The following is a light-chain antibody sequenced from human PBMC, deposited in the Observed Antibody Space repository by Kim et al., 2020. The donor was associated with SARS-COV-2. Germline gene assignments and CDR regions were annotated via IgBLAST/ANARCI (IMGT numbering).Light chain of an antibody. Sequence: SPGDRAPLSCRASQCVSSSYLAWYQQKPGQAPRLLIYGASSRATGVPDRFSGSGSGTDFTLTITRLEPEDFAVYYCQQYGNSPHTFGQGTKVDIK. J-gene: IGKJ1*01. CDR1: QCVSSSY. V-gene: IGKV3-20*01. CDR3: QQYGNSPHT. CDR2: GAS.